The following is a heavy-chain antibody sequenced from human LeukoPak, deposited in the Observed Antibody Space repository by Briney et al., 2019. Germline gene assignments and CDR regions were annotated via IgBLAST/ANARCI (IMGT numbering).Heavy chain of an antibody. CDR1: GYTFTGYY. V-gene: IGHV1-2*02. CDR3: ARVGMITFGGVIVKGSRFDP. D-gene: IGHD3-16*02. J-gene: IGHJ5*02. Sequence: ASVKVSCKASGYTFTGYYMHWVRQAPGQGLGWMGWINPNSGGTNYAQKFQGRVTMTRDTSISTAYMELSRLRSDDTAVYYCARVGMITFGGVIVKGSRFDPWGQGTLVTVSS. CDR2: INPNSGGT.